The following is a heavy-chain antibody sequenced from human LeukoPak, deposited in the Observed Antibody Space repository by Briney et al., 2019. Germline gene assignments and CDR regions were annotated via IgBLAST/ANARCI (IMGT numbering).Heavy chain of an antibody. CDR3: ARGGNWNVFDV. J-gene: IGHJ3*01. V-gene: IGHV3-30*04. CDR2: LSYDGSHA. D-gene: IGHD4-23*01. CDR1: GFTFSSHP. Sequence: GGSLRLSCVASGFTFSSHPMHWVRQAPGKGLEWVAYLSYDGSHAYYGDSVKGRLTISRDNSKNTLYVQMNSLGADDTAVYYCARGGNWNVFDVWGQGTMVTVSS.